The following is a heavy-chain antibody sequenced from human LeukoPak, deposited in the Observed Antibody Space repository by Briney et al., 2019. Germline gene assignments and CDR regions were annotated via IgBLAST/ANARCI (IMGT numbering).Heavy chain of an antibody. CDR3: ARHPILRYFDY. CDR1: GGSISDSNYY. J-gene: IGHJ4*02. CDR2: IYYSGST. V-gene: IGHV4-39*01. D-gene: IGHD3-3*02. Sequence: SETLSLTCTVSGGSISDSNYYWGWIRQPPGKGLEWIGSIYYSGSTYYNPSLKSRLTISVHTSKTQFSLRLTSVTAADTAVYYCARHPILRYFDYWGQGTLVTVSS.